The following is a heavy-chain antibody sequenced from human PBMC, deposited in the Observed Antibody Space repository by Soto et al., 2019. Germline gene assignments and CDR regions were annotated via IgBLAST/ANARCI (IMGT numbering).Heavy chain of an antibody. CDR1: GGPISGSY. V-gene: IGHV4-59*01. J-gene: IGHJ4*02. CDR3: ARSVAVPGAHIDY. CDR2: VYYTGST. D-gene: IGHD6-19*01. Sequence: SETLSLTCSVSGGPISGSYWSWIRQSPGKGLEWLGYVYYTGSTNYSPSLRSRVSISVDTSKNEFSLRLSSVTAADTAVHFCARSVAVPGAHIDYWGQGTQVTVSS.